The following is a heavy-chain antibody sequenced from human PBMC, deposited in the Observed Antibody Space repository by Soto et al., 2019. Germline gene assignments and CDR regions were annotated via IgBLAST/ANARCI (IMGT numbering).Heavy chain of an antibody. CDR2: TYYRSKWYN. Sequence: SQTLSLTCAISGDSVSSNSAAWNWIRQSPSRGLEWLGRTYYRSKWYNDYAVSVKSRITINPGTSKNQFSLQLNSVTPEDTAVYYCARDAAYNYYYIKGPNGVVDAIDIGGQGTIVTVSS. CDR3: ARDAAYNYYYIKGPNGVVDAIDI. J-gene: IGHJ3*02. D-gene: IGHD3-22*01. V-gene: IGHV6-1*01. CDR1: GDSVSSNSAA.